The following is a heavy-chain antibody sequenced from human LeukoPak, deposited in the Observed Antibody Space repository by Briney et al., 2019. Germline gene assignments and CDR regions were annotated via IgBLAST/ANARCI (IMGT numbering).Heavy chain of an antibody. J-gene: IGHJ6*03. CDR3: VRLAALRGFYYYMDV. D-gene: IGHD6-25*01. V-gene: IGHV4-59*08. Sequence: SETLSLTCTVSGGSISSHYWSWIRQPPGKGLEWVANVYRDGNTYHSPSLESRVTISVDTSKNLFSLKLSSLSAADTAVYYCVRLAALRGFYYYMDVWGKGTAVTVSS. CDR1: GGSISSHY. CDR2: VYRDGNT.